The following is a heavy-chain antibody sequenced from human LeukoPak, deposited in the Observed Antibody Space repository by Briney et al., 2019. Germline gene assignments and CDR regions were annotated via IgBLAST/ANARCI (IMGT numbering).Heavy chain of an antibody. J-gene: IGHJ3*02. CDR1: GFAFSDYI. V-gene: IGHV3-72*01. D-gene: IGHD3-16*01. CDR2: IRRGTNRYTT. CDR3: ARDGGEGGNSAFDI. Sequence: GGSLRLSCVASGFAFSDYILDWVRQAPGKGLEWVGRIRRGTNRYTTEYAASVKGRFIISRDDSKNSLYLHMNSLRNEDTAVYHCARDGGEGGNSAFDIWGQGTMVTVSS.